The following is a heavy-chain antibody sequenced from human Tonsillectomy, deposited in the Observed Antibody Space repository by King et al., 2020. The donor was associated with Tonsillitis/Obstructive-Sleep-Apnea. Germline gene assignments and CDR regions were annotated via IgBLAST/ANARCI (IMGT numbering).Heavy chain of an antibody. CDR3: ARLLDTALVPSGMDD. CDR1: GYSFATYW. CDR2: IDPTDSYT. D-gene: IGHD5-18*01. J-gene: IGHJ6*02. Sequence: QLVQSGAEVKKPGESLRISCKGSGYSFATYWITWVRQMPGKGLEWMGRIDPTDSYTNYSPSFQGHVTISADKSNSTAYLQWSSLKASDTAMYYCARLLDTALVPSGMDDWGQGTTVTVSS. V-gene: IGHV5-10-1*03.